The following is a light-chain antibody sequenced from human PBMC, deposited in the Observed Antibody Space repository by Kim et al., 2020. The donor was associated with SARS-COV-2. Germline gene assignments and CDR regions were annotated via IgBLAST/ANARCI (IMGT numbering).Light chain of an antibody. V-gene: IGLV3-22*01. J-gene: IGLJ3*02. CDR2: ENS. CDR3: LSGDEAGWV. Sequence: VYPGQTVRITCSGDVLGENYGDRDQKKTDQAPELVLYENSGRYPGIPERFSGSTAGNTTTLTISRVLTEDEADYYCLSGDEAGWVFGGGTQLTVL. CDR1: VLGENY.